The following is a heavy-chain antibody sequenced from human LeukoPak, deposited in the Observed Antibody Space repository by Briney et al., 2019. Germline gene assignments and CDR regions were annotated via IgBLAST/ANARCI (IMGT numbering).Heavy chain of an antibody. CDR3: ARLRRGLDV. Sequence: PSETLSLTCAVSGGSSSSSNYYWDWIRQPPGKGLEWIGSIYYSGTTYYNPSLKSRVTISVDTSKNQFSLKLSSVTAADTAVYYCARLRRGLDVWGQGTTVTVSS. V-gene: IGHV4-39*07. J-gene: IGHJ6*02. CDR2: IYYSGTT. CDR1: GGSSSSSNYY.